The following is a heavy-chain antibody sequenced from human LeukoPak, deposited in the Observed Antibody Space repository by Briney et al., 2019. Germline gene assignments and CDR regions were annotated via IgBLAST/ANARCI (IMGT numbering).Heavy chain of an antibody. V-gene: IGHV3-21*01. Sequence: GGSLRLSCAASGFTFSSNATIWVRQAPGKGLEWVSSISSSSSYIYYADSVKGRFTISRDNAKNSLYLQMNSLRAEDTAVYYCAKVRLGYCSGGSCSRGGTPMDVWGKGTTVTVSS. CDR1: GFTFSSNA. CDR2: ISSSSSYI. D-gene: IGHD2-15*01. CDR3: AKVRLGYCSGGSCSRGGTPMDV. J-gene: IGHJ6*03.